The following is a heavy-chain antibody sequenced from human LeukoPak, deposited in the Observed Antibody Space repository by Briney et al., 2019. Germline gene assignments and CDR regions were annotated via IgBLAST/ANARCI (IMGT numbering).Heavy chain of an antibody. CDR2: ISSSSSYI. V-gene: IGHV3-21*01. J-gene: IGHJ4*02. CDR1: GFTFSSYT. Sequence: GGSLRLSCAASGFTFSSYTMNWVRQAPGKGLEWVSSISSSSSYIYYADSVRGRFTISRDNAKNSLYLQMNSLGADDTAVYYCARVQWLATGYYFDYWGQGTLVTVSS. CDR3: ARVQWLATGYYFDY. D-gene: IGHD6-19*01.